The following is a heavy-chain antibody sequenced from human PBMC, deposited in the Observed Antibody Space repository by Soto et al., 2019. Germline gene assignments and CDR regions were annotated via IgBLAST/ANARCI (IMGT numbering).Heavy chain of an antibody. Sequence: ASVKVSCKASGYTFTSYAMHWVRQAPGQRLEWMGWINAGNGNTKYSQKFQGRVTITRDTSASTAYMELSSLRSEDTAVYYCARAFFHGDYGYNWFDPWGQGTLVTVSS. V-gene: IGHV1-3*01. D-gene: IGHD4-17*01. CDR3: ARAFFHGDYGYNWFDP. CDR2: INAGNGNT. CDR1: GYTFTSYA. J-gene: IGHJ5*02.